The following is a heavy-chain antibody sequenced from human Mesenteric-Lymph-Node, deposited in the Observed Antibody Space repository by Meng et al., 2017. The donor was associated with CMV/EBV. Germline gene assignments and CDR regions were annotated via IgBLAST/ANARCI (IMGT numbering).Heavy chain of an antibody. D-gene: IGHD3-3*01. CDR3: ARDQRYDFWSGYSQGWFDP. CDR2: IYHTGST. V-gene: IGHV4-59*01. CDR1: GGSISSYY. J-gene: IGHJ5*02. Sequence: GSLRLSCTVSGGSISSYYWSWIRQPPGKGLEWIGYIYHTGSTNYNPSLKSRVTISVDTSKNQFYLNLTSVTAADTAMYYCARDQRYDFWSGYSQGWFDPWGQGTLVTVSS.